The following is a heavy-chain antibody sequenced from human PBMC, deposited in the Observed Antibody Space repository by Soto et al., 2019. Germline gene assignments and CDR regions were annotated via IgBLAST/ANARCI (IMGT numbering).Heavy chain of an antibody. CDR1: RFTFSSHG. D-gene: IGHD3-16*02. V-gene: IGHV3-33*01. CDR2: IWYDGSKK. Sequence: GGSLRLSCAASRFTFSSHGMNWVRQAPGKGLEWVAVIWYDGSKKYYADSVKGRFTISRDNSKNTLYLQMNSLRAEDTAVYYCARGQNPNYAWGSYRNYPYYYHSMDVWGQGTTVTVSS. CDR3: ARGQNPNYAWGSYRNYPYYYHSMDV. J-gene: IGHJ6*02.